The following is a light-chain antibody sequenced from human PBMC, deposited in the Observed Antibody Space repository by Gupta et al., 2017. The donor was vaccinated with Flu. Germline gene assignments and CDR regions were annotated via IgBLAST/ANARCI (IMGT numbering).Light chain of an antibody. CDR1: SGDEKYA. V-gene: IGLV4-69*01. Sequence: SVKLTCTLSSGDEKYAIAWPQQQPEKGTHVLMKINVDGNHRKGDDIPSRFSGSSSEAERYLTVSNRQPEDEADYYCQTGGAGIVFGAGTKVTVL. CDR3: QTGGAGIV. J-gene: IGLJ2*01. CDR2: INVDGNH.